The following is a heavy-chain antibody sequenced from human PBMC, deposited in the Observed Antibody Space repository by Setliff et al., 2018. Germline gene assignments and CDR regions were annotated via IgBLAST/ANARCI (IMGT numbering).Heavy chain of an antibody. CDR1: GGSFSGYY. CDR2: INHNGST. V-gene: IGHV4-34*01. D-gene: IGHD4-17*01. CDR3: ARAPLRTLRYYYYYMDV. Sequence: SQTLSLTCAVYGGSFSGYYWSWIRQPPGKGLEWIGEINHNGSTNYNPSLKSRVTISVDTSKNQFSLKLSSVTAADTAVYYCARAPLRTLRYYYYYMDVWGKGTTVTV. J-gene: IGHJ6*03.